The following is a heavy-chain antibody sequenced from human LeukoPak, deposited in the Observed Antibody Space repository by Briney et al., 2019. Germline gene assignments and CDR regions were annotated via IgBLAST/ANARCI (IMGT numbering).Heavy chain of an antibody. CDR2: IRYDATIK. V-gene: IGHV3-30*02. J-gene: IGHJ4*02. Sequence: GGSLRLSCAASGFTFNSYGMHWVRQAPGKGLEWVAFIRYDATIKYYADSVKGRFTMSRDNSKNTLFLQMDSLRVEDTAVYYCAKDKIWGEDYFDYWGQGALVTVSS. CDR3: AKDKIWGEDYFDY. D-gene: IGHD3-16*01. CDR1: GFTFNSYG.